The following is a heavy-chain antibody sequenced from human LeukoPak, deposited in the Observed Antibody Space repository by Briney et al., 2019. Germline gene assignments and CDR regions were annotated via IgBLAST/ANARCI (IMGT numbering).Heavy chain of an antibody. CDR1: GGSISSYY. V-gene: IGHV4-59*01. CDR3: ARDLGWFGDPSPYGMDV. J-gene: IGHJ6*02. CDR2: IYYSGST. Sequence: SETLSLTCTVSGGSISSYYWSWIRQPPGKGLEWIGYIYYSGSTNYNPSLKSRVTISVDTSKNQFSLKLSSVTAADTGVYYCARDLGWFGDPSPYGMDVWGQGTTVTVSS. D-gene: IGHD3-10*01.